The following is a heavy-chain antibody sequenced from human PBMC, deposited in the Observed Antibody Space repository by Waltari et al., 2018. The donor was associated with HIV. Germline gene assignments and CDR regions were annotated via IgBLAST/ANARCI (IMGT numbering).Heavy chain of an antibody. CDR1: AFNFRTYA. D-gene: IGHD3-22*01. CDR3: ARGAYYDSSGYDDGMDV. V-gene: IGHV3-30*01. CDR2: ISYDGSIK. J-gene: IGHJ6*02. Sequence: QLQLVESGGGVVQPGRSLRLSCAAAAFNFRTYAIHWVRQAPGKGLEWVAVISYDGSIKYYADSVKGRFTISRDNSKNTLYLQMNSLSPNDTAVFYCARGAYYDSSGYDDGMDVWGQGTTVIVSS.